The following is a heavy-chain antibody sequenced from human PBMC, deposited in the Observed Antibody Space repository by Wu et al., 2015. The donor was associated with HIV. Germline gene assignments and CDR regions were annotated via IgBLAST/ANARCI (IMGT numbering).Heavy chain of an antibody. CDR3: ARGRYCTGASCYADY. D-gene: IGHD2-2*01. J-gene: IGHJ4*02. Sequence: QVQLVQSGAEVKKPGSSVKVSCKASGGTFSTYAITWVRQAPGQGLEWMGWMNPNTGNTGYAQKFQGRVTMTRDTSISTSYMELSSLRSEDTAVYYCARGRYCTGASCYADYWGQGTLVTVSS. CDR1: GGTFSTYA. V-gene: IGHV1-8*02. CDR2: MNPNTGNT.